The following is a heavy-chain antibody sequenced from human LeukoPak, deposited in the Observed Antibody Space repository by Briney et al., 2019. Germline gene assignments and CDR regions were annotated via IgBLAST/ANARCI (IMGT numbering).Heavy chain of an antibody. D-gene: IGHD4-17*01. Sequence: PGGSLRLSCAASGFTFSSYNMNWVRQAPGKGLEWVSDISSSGSTIYFADSVKGRFTTSRDNAKNSLYLQMNSLRDEDTAVYYCARSDYGDYLVGYWGQGTLVTVSS. CDR2: ISSSGSTI. V-gene: IGHV3-48*02. CDR1: GFTFSSYN. J-gene: IGHJ4*02. CDR3: ARSDYGDYLVGY.